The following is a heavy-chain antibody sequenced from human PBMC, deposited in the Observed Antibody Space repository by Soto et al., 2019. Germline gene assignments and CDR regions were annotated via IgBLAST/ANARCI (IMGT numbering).Heavy chain of an antibody. CDR1: GYIFSSFG. V-gene: IGHV1-18*01. J-gene: IGHJ6*04. CDR2: ISAYNGNT. CDR3: AREPRDYGYYYGMDD. Sequence: GASVKVSCKASGYIFSSFGIIWVRQAPGQGLEWMGWISAYNGNTNYAQKFQGRVTMTTDTSTSTAYVELRSLNSDDTAVYYCAREPRDYGYYYGMDDWGKGTTVTGTS. D-gene: IGHD4-17*01.